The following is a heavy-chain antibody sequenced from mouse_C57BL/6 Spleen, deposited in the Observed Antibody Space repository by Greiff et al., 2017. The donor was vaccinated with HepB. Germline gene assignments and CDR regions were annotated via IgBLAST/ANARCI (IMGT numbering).Heavy chain of an antibody. CDR3: ARRNAYCYFDY. J-gene: IGHJ2*01. Sequence: VKLMESGAELMKPGASVKLSCKATGYTFTGYWIEWVKQRPGHGLEWIGEILPGSGSTNYNEKFKGKATFTADTSYNTAYMQLNSLTTEVSAIYYCARRNAYCYFDYWGQGTTLTVSS. CDR1: GYTFTGYW. V-gene: IGHV1-9*01. D-gene: IGHD1-1*01. CDR2: ILPGSGST.